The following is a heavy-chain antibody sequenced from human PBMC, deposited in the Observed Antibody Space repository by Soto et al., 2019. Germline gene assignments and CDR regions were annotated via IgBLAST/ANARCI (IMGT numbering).Heavy chain of an antibody. CDR2: ISGSGGSA. J-gene: IGHJ4*02. V-gene: IGHV3-23*01. D-gene: IGHD2-21*01. Sequence: GGSLRLSCAASGFTFSSYAMSWVRQAPGKGLEWVSAISGSGGSAYYADSVKGRFTISRDNSKNTLYLQMNNLRAEDTAVYYCAKDLVTSIQPGISDYWGQGTLVTVSS. CDR3: AKDLVTSIQPGISDY. CDR1: GFTFSSYA.